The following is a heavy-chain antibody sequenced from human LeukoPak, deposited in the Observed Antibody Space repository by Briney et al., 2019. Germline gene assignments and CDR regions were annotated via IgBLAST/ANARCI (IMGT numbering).Heavy chain of an antibody. J-gene: IGHJ3*02. V-gene: IGHV3-21*01. Sequence: GGSLRLSCAASGFTLSNYAMLWVRQAPGKGLEWVSSISSSSSYIYYADSVKGRFTISRDNAKNSLYLQMNSLRAEDTAVHYCARDATLTTALDAFDIWGQGTMVTVSS. D-gene: IGHD2-15*01. CDR2: ISSSSSYI. CDR3: ARDATLTTALDAFDI. CDR1: GFTLSNYA.